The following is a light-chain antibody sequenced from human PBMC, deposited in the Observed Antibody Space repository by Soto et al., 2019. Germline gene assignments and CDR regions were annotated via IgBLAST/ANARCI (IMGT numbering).Light chain of an antibody. CDR1: QATRSY. J-gene: IGKJ5*01. CDR2: AAS. V-gene: IGKV1-9*01. Sequence: DIQLTQSPSFLSASVGDRVTITCRASQATRSYLAWYQQKPGKAPKLLIYAASSLQSGVPSRFSGSGSGTDFTLTISSLQPEDFATYYCQQANSFPRTFGQGTRLEIK. CDR3: QQANSFPRT.